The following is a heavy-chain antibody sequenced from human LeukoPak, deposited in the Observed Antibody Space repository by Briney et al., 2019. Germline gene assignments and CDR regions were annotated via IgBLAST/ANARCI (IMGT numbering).Heavy chain of an antibody. CDR1: GFTFSSYG. CDR2: IWYDGSNE. CDR3: AGNFDM. J-gene: IGHJ3*02. Sequence: GGSLRLSCAASGFTFSSYGMHWVRQAPGKGLEWVAVIWYDGSNEYYADSVKGRFTISRDNSRNTVYLQMNSLRAEDTAMYYCAGNFDMWGPGTMVTVSS. V-gene: IGHV3-33*01.